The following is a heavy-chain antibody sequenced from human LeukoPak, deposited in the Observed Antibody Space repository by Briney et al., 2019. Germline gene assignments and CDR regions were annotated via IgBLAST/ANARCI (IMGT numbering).Heavy chain of an antibody. Sequence: GGSLRLSCAASGFTFSDYCMSWIRQAPGKGLEWVSYISSSGSTIYYADSVKGRFTISRDNAKNSLYLQMNSLRAEDTAVYYCARAIVVVTATTYYFDYWGQGTLVTVSS. CDR3: ARAIVVVTATTYYFDY. CDR2: ISSSGSTI. J-gene: IGHJ4*02. CDR1: GFTFSDYC. V-gene: IGHV3-11*01. D-gene: IGHD2-21*02.